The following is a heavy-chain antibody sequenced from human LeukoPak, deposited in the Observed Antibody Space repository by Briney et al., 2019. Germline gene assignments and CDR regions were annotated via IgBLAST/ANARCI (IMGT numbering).Heavy chain of an antibody. CDR2: IYYSGST. V-gene: IGHV4-39*07. J-gene: IGHJ5*02. Sequence: SETLSLTCTVSGGSISSSSYYWGWIRQPPGKGLEWIGSIYYSGSTYYNPSLKSRVTISVDTSKNQFSLKLSSVTAADTAVYYCARSGPSSSPTYNWFDPWGQGTLVTVSS. CDR3: ARSGPSSSPTYNWFDP. D-gene: IGHD6-6*01. CDR1: GGSISSSSYY.